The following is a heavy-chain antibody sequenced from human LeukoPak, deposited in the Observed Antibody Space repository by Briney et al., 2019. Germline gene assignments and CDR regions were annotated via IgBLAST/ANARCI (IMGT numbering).Heavy chain of an antibody. J-gene: IGHJ4*02. CDR1: GFTFSSYA. Sequence: GGSLRLSCAASGFTFSSYAMHWVRQAPGKGLGYVSAISSNGGSTYYANSVKGRFTISRDNSKNTLYLQMGSLRAEDMAVYYCARGGWGATTLDYWGQGTLVTVSS. D-gene: IGHD1-26*01. V-gene: IGHV3-64*01. CDR3: ARGGWGATTLDY. CDR2: ISSNGGST.